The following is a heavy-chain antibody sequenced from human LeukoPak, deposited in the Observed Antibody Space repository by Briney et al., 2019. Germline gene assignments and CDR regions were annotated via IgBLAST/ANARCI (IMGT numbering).Heavy chain of an antibody. CDR2: LSPKNGDT. Sequence: ASVKVSCKASGYTFTDYFIHWVRQAPGQGLEWMGWLSPKNGDTKYAQSFQGRVTMTRDTSISTAYMELSRLRSDDTAVYYCARGWEHFDYWGQGTLVTVSS. J-gene: IGHJ4*02. CDR1: GYTFTDYF. D-gene: IGHD1-26*01. CDR3: ARGWEHFDY. V-gene: IGHV1-2*02.